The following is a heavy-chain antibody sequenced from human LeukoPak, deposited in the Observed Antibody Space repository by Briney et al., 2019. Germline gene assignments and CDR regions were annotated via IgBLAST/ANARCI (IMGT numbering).Heavy chain of an antibody. V-gene: IGHV1-69*02. CDR3: ARYFVVGSSSWYGGDKWFDP. D-gene: IGHD6-13*01. CDR2: IIPILGIT. J-gene: IGHJ5*02. Sequence: SVKVSCKASGGTFSSYSMSWVRQAPGQGLEWMGRIIPILGITNYAQKFQGRVTITADKSTSTAYMELSSLRSEDTAVYYRARYFVVGSSSWYGGDKWFDPWGPGNLVTVS. CDR1: GGTFSSYS.